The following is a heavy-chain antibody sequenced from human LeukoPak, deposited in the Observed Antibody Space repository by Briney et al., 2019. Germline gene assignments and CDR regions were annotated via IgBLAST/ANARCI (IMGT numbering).Heavy chain of an antibody. D-gene: IGHD3-10*01. V-gene: IGHV3-30*18. CDR2: ISSDGSNR. CDR1: GFTFSGYG. Sequence: GRSLRLSCAASGFTFSGYGMHWVRQAPDKGLEWVALISSDGSNRIYADSVKGRFSISRDNSKNTLYLQVNSLRIEDTAVYYCAKDFRVVEELWFGELWNAFDIWGQGIRVAVSS. CDR3: AKDFRVVEELWFGELWNAFDI. J-gene: IGHJ3*02.